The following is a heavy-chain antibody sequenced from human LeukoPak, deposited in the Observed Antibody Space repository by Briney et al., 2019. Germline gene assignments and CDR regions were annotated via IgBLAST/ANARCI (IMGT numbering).Heavy chain of an antibody. Sequence: PGGSLRLSCAASGFTFSSYAMSWVRQAPGKGLEWVSAISGSGGSTYYADSVKGRFTISKDNSKNTLYLQMNSLRAEDTAVYYCAKDLRGITIFGVVIVNWGQGTLVTVSS. CDR1: GFTFSSYA. CDR3: AKDLRGITIFGVVIVN. J-gene: IGHJ4*02. D-gene: IGHD3-3*01. CDR2: ISGSGGST. V-gene: IGHV3-23*01.